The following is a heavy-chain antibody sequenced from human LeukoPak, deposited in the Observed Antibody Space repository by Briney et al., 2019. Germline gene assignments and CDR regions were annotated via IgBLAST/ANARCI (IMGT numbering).Heavy chain of an antibody. V-gene: IGHV4-59*01. CDR2: IYYSGSS. CDR1: GGSISGYH. CDR3: VRVPRSYYYYYYMDV. Sequence: PSETLSLTCNVSGGSISGYHWSWIRQPPWKGLEWLGYIYYSGSSNYNPSLKSRVTISADTSKNQFSLKLSSVTAADTAVYYCVRVPRSYYYYYYMDVWGKGTTVTVSS. J-gene: IGHJ6*03.